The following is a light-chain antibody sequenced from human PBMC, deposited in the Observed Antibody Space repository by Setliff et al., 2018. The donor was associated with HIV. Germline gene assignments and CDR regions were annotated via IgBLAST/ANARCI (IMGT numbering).Light chain of an antibody. CDR1: SSDVGRYNL. CDR2: QAS. J-gene: IGLJ1*01. CDR3: CSNTGSNTYV. Sequence: QSVLTQPASVSGSPGQSITISCTGTSSDVGRYNLVSWYQQHPGKAPKLIIYQASKRPSGVSNRFSGSKSGNTASLTISGLQADDEADYYCCSNTGSNTYVFGARTKVTVL. V-gene: IGLV2-23*01.